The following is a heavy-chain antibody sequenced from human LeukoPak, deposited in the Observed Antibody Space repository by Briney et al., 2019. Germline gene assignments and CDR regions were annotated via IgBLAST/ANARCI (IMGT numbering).Heavy chain of an antibody. CDR2: MNPNSGNT. D-gene: IGHD2-2*01. CDR1: GYTFTSYD. Sequence: ASVKVSCKASGYTFTSYDINWVRQATGQGLEWMGWMNPNSGNTGYAQKFQGRVTMTRNTSISTAYMELSSLRSEDTAVYCCARHHESRYCSSTSCPTGWFDPWGQGTLVTVSS. V-gene: IGHV1-8*01. J-gene: IGHJ5*02. CDR3: ARHHESRYCSSTSCPTGWFDP.